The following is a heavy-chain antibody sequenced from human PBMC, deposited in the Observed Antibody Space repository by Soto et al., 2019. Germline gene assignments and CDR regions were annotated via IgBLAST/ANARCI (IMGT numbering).Heavy chain of an antibody. CDR3: ARGLATLPVFAFDV. D-gene: IGHD6-6*01. CDR1: GFSFSTSGVG. V-gene: IGHV2-5*01. Sequence: SGPTLVNPTQTLTLTCSFSGFSFSTSGVGVGWVRQPPGKALEWLALIYWSGDEHYRPSLKSGLTITKDTSKNQVVLIMTNMDPVDTATYYCARGLATLPVFAFDVWGQGTTVTVSS. J-gene: IGHJ3*01. CDR2: IYWSGDE.